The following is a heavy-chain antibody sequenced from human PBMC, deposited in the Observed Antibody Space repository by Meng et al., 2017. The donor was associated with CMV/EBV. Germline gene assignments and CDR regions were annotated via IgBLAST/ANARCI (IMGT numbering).Heavy chain of an antibody. CDR3: ARVVPSSSYYSSLKYYYGMDV. CDR1: GYTFTSYG. CDR2: ISAYNGNT. V-gene: IGHV1-18*01. Sequence: ASVKVSCKASGYTFTSYGISWVRQAPGQGLEWMGWISAYNGNTNYAQKLQGRVTMTTDTSTSTAYMELRSLRSDDTAVYYCARVVPSSSYYSSLKYYYGMDVWGQGTTVTVSS. J-gene: IGHJ6*02. D-gene: IGHD3-22*01.